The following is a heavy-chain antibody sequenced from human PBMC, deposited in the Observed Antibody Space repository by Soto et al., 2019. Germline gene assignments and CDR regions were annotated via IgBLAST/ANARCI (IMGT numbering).Heavy chain of an antibody. CDR1: GGTFSSYA. D-gene: IGHD3-22*01. Sequence: ASVKVSCKASGGTFSSYAISWVRQAPGQGLEWMGGIIPIFGTANYAQKFQGRVTITADKSTSTAYMELSSLRSEDTAVYYCARIVSGYPQYYYYGMDVWGQGTTVTVSS. J-gene: IGHJ6*02. CDR2: IIPIFGTA. V-gene: IGHV1-69*06. CDR3: ARIVSGYPQYYYYGMDV.